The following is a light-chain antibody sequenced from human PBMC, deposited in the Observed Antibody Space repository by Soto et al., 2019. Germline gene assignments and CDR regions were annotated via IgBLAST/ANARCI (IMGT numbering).Light chain of an antibody. Sequence: QPVLTQSPSASASLGASVKLTCTLSSGHSSYAIAWHQQQPEKGPRYLMKLNSDGSHSKGDGIPDRLSGSSSGAERYLTISSLQSEDEADYYCQTWGTGSWVFGGGTK. J-gene: IGLJ3*02. V-gene: IGLV4-69*01. CDR1: SGHSSYA. CDR2: LNSDGSH. CDR3: QTWGTGSWV.